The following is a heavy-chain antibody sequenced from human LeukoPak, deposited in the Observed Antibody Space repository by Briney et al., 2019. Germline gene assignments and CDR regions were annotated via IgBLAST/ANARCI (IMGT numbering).Heavy chain of an antibody. CDR1: GGTFSSYA. CDR2: IIPIFGTA. J-gene: IGHJ3*02. Sequence: SVKVSCKASGGTFSSYAISWVRQAPGQGLEWMGRIIPIFGTANYVQKFQGRVTITTDESTSTAYMELSSLRSEDTAVYYCARDSGETGPLRAFDIWGQGTMDTVSS. CDR3: ARDSGETGPLRAFDI. V-gene: IGHV1-69*05. D-gene: IGHD7-27*01.